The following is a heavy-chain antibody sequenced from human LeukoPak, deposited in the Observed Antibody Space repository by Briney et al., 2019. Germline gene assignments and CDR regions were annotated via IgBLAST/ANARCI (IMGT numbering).Heavy chain of an antibody. Sequence: SETLSLTXTVSGYSISNGYYRDWMRQPPGRGLEWIGNIYRSGSTSYNPSLKSRVTISVDTSKNQFSLKVNSVTAADTAVYYCARRHSSGWFYYWGQGTLVTVSS. D-gene: IGHD6-19*01. J-gene: IGHJ4*02. V-gene: IGHV4-38-2*02. CDR2: IYRSGST. CDR3: ARRHSSGWFYY. CDR1: GYSISNGYY.